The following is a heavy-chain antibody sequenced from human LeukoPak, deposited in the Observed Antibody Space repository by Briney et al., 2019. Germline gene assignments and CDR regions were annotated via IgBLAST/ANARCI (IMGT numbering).Heavy chain of an antibody. D-gene: IGHD6-19*01. Sequence: PGGSLRLSCAASGFTFSSYWMHWVRQAPGKGLVWVSRINSDGSSTSYADSVKGRFTISRDNAKNTLYLQMNSLRAEDTAVYYCARVPHYSSGREYFQHWGQGTVVTVSS. CDR3: ARVPHYSSGREYFQH. CDR1: GFTFSSYW. CDR2: INSDGSST. J-gene: IGHJ1*01. V-gene: IGHV3-74*01.